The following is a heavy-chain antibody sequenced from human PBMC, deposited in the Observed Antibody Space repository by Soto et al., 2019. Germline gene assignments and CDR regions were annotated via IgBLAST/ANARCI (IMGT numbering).Heavy chain of an antibody. V-gene: IGHV4-31*03. CDR3: ARGGYYGSSGPRRNDAFDI. J-gene: IGHJ3*02. CDR1: GGSISSGGYY. D-gene: IGHD3-22*01. CDR2: IYYSGST. Sequence: SETLSLTCTVSGGSISSGGYYWSWIRQHPWKGLEWIGYIYYSGSTYYNPSLKSRVTISVDTSKNQFSLKLSSVTAADTAVYYCARGGYYGSSGPRRNDAFDIWGQGTMVTVSS.